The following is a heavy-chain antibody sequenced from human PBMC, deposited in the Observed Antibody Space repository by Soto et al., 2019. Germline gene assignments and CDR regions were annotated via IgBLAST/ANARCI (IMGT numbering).Heavy chain of an antibody. CDR2: MNPNSGNT. V-gene: IGHV1-8*01. J-gene: IGHJ6*03. CDR3: ARGVTYSSSSYYYYYMDV. D-gene: IGHD6-6*01. CDR1: GYTFTSYD. Sequence: QVQLVQSGAEVKKPGASVKVSCKASGYTFTSYDINWVRQATGQGLEWMGWMNPNSGNTGYAQKFQGRVTMTRTTSISPAYMVLSSLRSEDPAVYYCARGVTYSSSSYYYYYMDVWGKGTTVTVSS.